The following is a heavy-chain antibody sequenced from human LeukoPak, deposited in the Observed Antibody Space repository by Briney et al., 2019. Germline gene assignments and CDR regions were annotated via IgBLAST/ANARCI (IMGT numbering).Heavy chain of an antibody. Sequence: PSETLSLTCTVPGGSISSYYWSWIRQPPGKGLEWIGYIYYSVSTNYNPPPQSRVTIPVATSKNQFSLKLRSVTAAATAVYYCASTATVTADYYYYYGMDFWGQGTTVNVSS. CDR3: ASTATVTADYYYYYGMDF. CDR2: IYYSVST. J-gene: IGHJ6*02. V-gene: IGHV4-59*01. D-gene: IGHD4-4*01. CDR1: GGSISSYY.